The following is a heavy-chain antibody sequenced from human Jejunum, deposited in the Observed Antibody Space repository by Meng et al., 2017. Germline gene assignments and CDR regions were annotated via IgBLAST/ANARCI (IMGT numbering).Heavy chain of an antibody. J-gene: IGHJ4*02. CDR3: ASSGNTWSNLLDY. V-gene: IGHV6-1*01. CDR1: WDSVSSNSAA. CDR2: TYYRSKWYH. Sequence: SQTSSLTCAISWDSVSSNSAAWNWIRQSPSRGLEWLGRTYYRSKWYHDYAVSVKSRITINPDTSKNQFSLQLNSVTPEDTAVYYCASSGNTWSNLLDYWDQGTLVTVSS. D-gene: IGHD1-14*01.